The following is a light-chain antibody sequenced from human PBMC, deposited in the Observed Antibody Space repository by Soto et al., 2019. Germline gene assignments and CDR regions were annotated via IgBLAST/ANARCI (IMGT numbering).Light chain of an antibody. V-gene: IGKV1-39*01. CDR3: QQSYSTIT. J-gene: IGKJ5*01. Sequence: DIQMTQSPSYLSASVGDRVTITCRASQSISSYLNWYQQKPGKAPKLLIYAASSLQSGAPSRFSGSGSGTDFTLTISSLQPEDFATYYCQQSYSTITFGQGTRLEIK. CDR2: AAS. CDR1: QSISSY.